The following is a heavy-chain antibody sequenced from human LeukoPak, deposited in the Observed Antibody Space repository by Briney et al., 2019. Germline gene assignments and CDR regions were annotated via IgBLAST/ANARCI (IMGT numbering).Heavy chain of an antibody. Sequence: SETLSLTCTVSGGSISSYYWSWIRQPPGKGLEWIGYIFYSGSTNYNPSLKSRVTISVDTSKNQFSLKLSSVTAADTAVYYCARRSSGLYYWGQGTLVTVSS. CDR3: ARRSSGLYY. D-gene: IGHD6-19*01. CDR2: IFYSGST. J-gene: IGHJ4*02. V-gene: IGHV4-59*08. CDR1: GGSISSYY.